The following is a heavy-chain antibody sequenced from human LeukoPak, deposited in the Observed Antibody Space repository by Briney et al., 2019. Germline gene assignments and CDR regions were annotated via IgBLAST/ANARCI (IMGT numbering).Heavy chain of an antibody. CDR3: VRLAGSSSPSEY. CDR2: IKQDGTEK. CDR1: GFTFSSYW. J-gene: IGHJ4*02. D-gene: IGHD2-2*01. V-gene: IGHV3-7*01. Sequence: PGGSLRLSCAASGFTFSSYWMSWVRQAPGNGLEWVATIKQDGTEKNYGNSVKGRLTISTDNAKTSTYLQSNSQRSEDTAVSYCVRLAGSSSPSEYWGQGTLVTVSS.